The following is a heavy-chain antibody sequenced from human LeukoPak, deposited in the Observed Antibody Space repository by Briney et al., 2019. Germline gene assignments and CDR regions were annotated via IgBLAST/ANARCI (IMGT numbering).Heavy chain of an antibody. J-gene: IGHJ6*02. CDR3: AKCSSGGSCYRYGMEV. Sequence: PGGSLRLSCEASGFTFSSYAMSWVRQAPGKGLEWVSVISSSGGNTNYADSVEGRFTSSRDKSKNTLYLQMNSLRAEDTALYYCAKCSSGGSCYRYGMEVWGQGTTVTVSS. V-gene: IGHV3-23*01. D-gene: IGHD2-15*01. CDR2: ISSSGGNT. CDR1: GFTFSSYA.